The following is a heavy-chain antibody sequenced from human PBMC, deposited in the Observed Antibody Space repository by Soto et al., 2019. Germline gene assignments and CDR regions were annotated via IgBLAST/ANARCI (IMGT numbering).Heavy chain of an antibody. V-gene: IGHV3-23*01. CDR3: AKDYWNPRYFDN. CDR1: GFTFSNYG. J-gene: IGHJ4*02. Sequence: GGSLRLSAETSGFTFSNYGISSVRQAPGKGLEWVAAVSDNGGRTRYADSVKGRFTISRDNSQNTQYLQMLSLRADDTAIYYCAKDYWNPRYFDNWGQGTLVTVSS. D-gene: IGHD1-1*01. CDR2: VSDNGGRT.